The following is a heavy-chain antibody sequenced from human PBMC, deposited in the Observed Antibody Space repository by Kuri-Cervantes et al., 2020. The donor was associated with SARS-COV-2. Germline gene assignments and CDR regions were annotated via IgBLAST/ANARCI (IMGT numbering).Heavy chain of an antibody. D-gene: IGHD4-17*01. CDR2: IYTSGST. CDR1: GGSISSGSYY. CDR3: ATYGEAFDI. Sequence: LRLSCTVSGGSISSGSYYWSWIRQPAGKGLEWIGHIYTSGSTNYNPSLKSRVTISVDTSKNQFSLKLSSVTAADTAVYYCATYGEAFDIWGQGTMVTVSS. J-gene: IGHJ3*02. V-gene: IGHV4-61*09.